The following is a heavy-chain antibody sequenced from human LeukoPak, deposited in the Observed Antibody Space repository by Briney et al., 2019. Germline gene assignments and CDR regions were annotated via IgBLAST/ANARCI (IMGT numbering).Heavy chain of an antibody. CDR1: GFTFTSYA. Sequence: PGGSLRLSCAASGFTFTSYAMNWVRQAPGKGLEWVSVLYSGGSTYYADSVKGRFTISRDNSKNTLHLQMNSLRAEDTAVYYCARDLDYYDSSGYLDAFDIWGQGTMVTVSS. CDR3: ARDLDYYDSSGYLDAFDI. CDR2: LYSGGST. D-gene: IGHD3-22*01. V-gene: IGHV3-66*01. J-gene: IGHJ3*02.